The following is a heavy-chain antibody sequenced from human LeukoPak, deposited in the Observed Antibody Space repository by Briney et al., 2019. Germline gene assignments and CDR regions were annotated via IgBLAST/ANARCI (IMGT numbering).Heavy chain of an antibody. V-gene: IGHV3-23*01. CDR2: ISASGASP. J-gene: IGHJ4*02. CDR1: GFTFSSYA. Sequence: GGSLRLSCAASGFTFSSYAMSWVRQAPGKGLEWVSAISASGASPYYTDSVEGRLTISRDNPKNTLYLQMDSLRAEDTAVYYCAKDYKDFPGYHFEHWGQGTLVTVSS. D-gene: IGHD3-10*01. CDR3: AKDYKDFPGYHFEH.